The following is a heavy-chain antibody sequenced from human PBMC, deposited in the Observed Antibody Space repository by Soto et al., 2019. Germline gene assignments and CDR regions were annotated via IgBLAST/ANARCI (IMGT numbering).Heavy chain of an antibody. CDR3: ARWGTTGGLEV. J-gene: IGHJ1*01. Sequence: QVQLVESGGGVVQPGTSLRVSCVGSGFTFRSYVIHWVRQAPGKGLEWVALTSYDGSDKYYGDSVRGRFTISRDNSRNTVDLQKDNLRLEDTALYYCARWGTTGGLEVWGQGTLVSV. CDR1: GFTFRSYV. V-gene: IGHV3-30*19. CDR2: TSYDGSDK. D-gene: IGHD3-16*01.